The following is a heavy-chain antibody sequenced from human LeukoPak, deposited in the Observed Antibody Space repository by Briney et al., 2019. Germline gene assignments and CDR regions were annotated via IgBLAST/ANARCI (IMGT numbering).Heavy chain of an antibody. J-gene: IGHJ4*02. D-gene: IGHD7-27*01. CDR3: AKAPGVRSTYYFDY. CDR1: GFTFGSYG. V-gene: IGHV3-30*18. CDR2: ISYDGSNK. Sequence: GRSLRLSCAASGFTFGSYGMHWVRQAPGKGLEWVAVISYDGSNKYYADSVKGRFTISRDNSKNTLYLQMNSLRAEDTAVYYCAKAPGVRSTYYFDYWGQGTLVTVSS.